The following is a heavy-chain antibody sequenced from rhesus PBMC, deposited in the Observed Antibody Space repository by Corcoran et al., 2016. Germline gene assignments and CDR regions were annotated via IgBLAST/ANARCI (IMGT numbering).Heavy chain of an antibody. Sequence: QVTLKESGPALVTPTQTLTLTCTFSGFSLSTRCRGVGWIRHPPGKPLEWLAHIYWDDDKRYSTSLKSRLTISKYTSKNQVVLTMTNMDPVDTATYYCARRQSLAADPVGFDYWGQGVLVTVSS. J-gene: IGHJ4*01. CDR1: GFSLSTRCRG. CDR3: ARRQSLAADPVGFDY. V-gene: IGHV2-1*01. CDR2: IYWDDDK. D-gene: IGHD6-19*01.